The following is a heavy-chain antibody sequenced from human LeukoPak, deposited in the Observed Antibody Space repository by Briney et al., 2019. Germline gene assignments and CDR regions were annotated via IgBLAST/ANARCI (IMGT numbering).Heavy chain of an antibody. CDR2: IYYSGNT. Sequence: PSETLSLTCTVSGGSISSYYWSWIRQPPGKGLEWIGYIYYSGNTNYNPSLKSRVTISLDTSKNQFSPKLSSVTAADTAVYYCARGSTRDKFDPWGQGTLVTVSS. CDR3: ARGSTRDKFDP. D-gene: IGHD2-15*01. J-gene: IGHJ5*02. V-gene: IGHV4-59*01. CDR1: GGSISSYY.